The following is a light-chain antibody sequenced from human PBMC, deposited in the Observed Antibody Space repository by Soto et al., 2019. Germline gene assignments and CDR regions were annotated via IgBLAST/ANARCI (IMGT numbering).Light chain of an antibody. Sequence: DIQMTQSPSSLSASVGDRVTITCRASQSISSYLNWYQQKPGKAPKVLIYAASVLQSGVPSRFSGSGSGTGFTLTISRLQPEDFATYYCQQRYSIPWTFGQGTKVEIK. CDR2: AAS. CDR1: QSISSY. CDR3: QQRYSIPWT. V-gene: IGKV1-39*01. J-gene: IGKJ1*01.